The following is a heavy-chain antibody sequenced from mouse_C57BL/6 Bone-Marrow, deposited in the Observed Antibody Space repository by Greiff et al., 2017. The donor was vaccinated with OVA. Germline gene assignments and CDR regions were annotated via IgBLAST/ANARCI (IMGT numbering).Heavy chain of an antibody. V-gene: IGHV1-15*01. CDR3: TSTVVATPFDY. CDR1: GYTFTDYE. CDR2: IDPETGGT. D-gene: IGHD1-1*01. Sequence: QVQLKQSGAELVRPGASVTLSCKASGYTFTDYEMHWVKQTPVHGLEWIGAIDPETGGTAYNQKFKGKAILTADKSSSTAYMELRSLTSEDSAVYYCTSTVVATPFDYWGQGTTLTVSS. J-gene: IGHJ2*01.